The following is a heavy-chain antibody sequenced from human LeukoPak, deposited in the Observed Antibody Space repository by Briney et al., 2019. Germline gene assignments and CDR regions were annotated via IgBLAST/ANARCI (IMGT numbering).Heavy chain of an antibody. CDR3: ARHFWVSDYYDSGGYYPQYFDY. Sequence: GESLKISCKASGYNFASYWIGWVRQMPGKGLEWMGIIYPGDSDTRYSPSFQGQVTISADKSISTAYLQWSSLKASDTAIYYCARHFWVSDYYDSGGYYPQYFDYWGQGTLVTVSS. D-gene: IGHD3-22*01. CDR2: IYPGDSDT. J-gene: IGHJ4*02. V-gene: IGHV5-51*01. CDR1: GYNFASYW.